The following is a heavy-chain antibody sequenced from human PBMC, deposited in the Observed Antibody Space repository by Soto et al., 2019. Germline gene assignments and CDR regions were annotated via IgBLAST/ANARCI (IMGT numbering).Heavy chain of an antibody. J-gene: IGHJ1*01. Sequence: GGSLRLSCAASGFTFSSYGMHWVRQAPGKGLEWVAVISYDGSNKYYADSVKGRFTISRDNSKNTLYLQMNSLRAEDTAVYYCAGPSSGWYLGYFQHWGQGTLVTVSS. V-gene: IGHV3-30*03. D-gene: IGHD6-19*01. CDR1: GFTFSSYG. CDR3: AGPSSGWYLGYFQH. CDR2: ISYDGSNK.